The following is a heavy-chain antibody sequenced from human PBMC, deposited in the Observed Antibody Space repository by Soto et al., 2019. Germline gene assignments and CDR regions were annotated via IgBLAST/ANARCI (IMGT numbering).Heavy chain of an antibody. CDR1: GFTFTDYY. J-gene: IGHJ4*02. CDR3: ARDLEVGAYLYYFDF. CDR2: ISVSSTYT. V-gene: IGHV3-11*06. D-gene: IGHD1-26*01. Sequence: PGGSLRLSCAASGFTFTDYYISWVRQAPGKGLEWLAYISVSSTYTNYADSVKGRFTVSRDNAKKSVYLQMNSLRVEDTAVYYCARDLEVGAYLYYFDFWGLGTLVTVSS.